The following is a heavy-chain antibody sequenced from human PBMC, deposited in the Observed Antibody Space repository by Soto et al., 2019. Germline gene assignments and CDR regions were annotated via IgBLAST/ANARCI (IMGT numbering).Heavy chain of an antibody. J-gene: IGHJ6*02. Sequence: GGSLRLSCAASGFTFSSYWMSWVRQAQGKGLEWVANIKQDGSEKYYVDSVKGRFTISRDNAKNSLYLQMNSLRAEDTAVYYCAGGASSSWYGAYYYGMDVWGQGTTVTVSS. CDR1: GFTFSSYW. CDR2: IKQDGSEK. D-gene: IGHD6-13*01. CDR3: AGGASSSWYGAYYYGMDV. V-gene: IGHV3-7*05.